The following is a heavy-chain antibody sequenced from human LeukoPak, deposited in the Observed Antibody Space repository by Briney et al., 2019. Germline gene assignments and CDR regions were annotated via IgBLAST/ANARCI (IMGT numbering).Heavy chain of an antibody. CDR1: GYTFTTYG. V-gene: IGHV1-18*01. J-gene: IGHJ4*02. CDR2: TSPYNGDT. D-gene: IGHD2-21*01. Sequence: ASVKVSCKASGYTFTTYGISWVRQAPGQGPEWMGWTSPYNGDTKYARKVQGRVTMTTDTATSTAYMELRSLRSDDTAVYYCARDLSQGRKYVFHYWGQGTQVTVSS. CDR3: ARDLSQGRKYVFHY.